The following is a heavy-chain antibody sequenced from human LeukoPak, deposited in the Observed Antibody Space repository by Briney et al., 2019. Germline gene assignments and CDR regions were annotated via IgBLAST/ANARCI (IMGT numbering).Heavy chain of an antibody. J-gene: IGHJ4*02. CDR2: ISGSGGST. CDR1: GFTFSSYA. D-gene: IGHD4-17*01. Sequence: PGGSLRPSCAASGFTFSSYAMSWVRQAPGKGLEWVSAISGSGGSTYYADSVKGRFTISRDNSKNTLYLQMNSLRAEDTAVYYCAKLVTTVTTWNYFDYWGQGTLVTVSS. V-gene: IGHV3-23*01. CDR3: AKLVTTVTTWNYFDY.